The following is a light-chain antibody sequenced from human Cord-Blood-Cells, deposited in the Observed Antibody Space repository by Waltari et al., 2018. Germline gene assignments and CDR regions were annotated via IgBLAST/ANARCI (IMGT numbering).Light chain of an antibody. CDR1: SSDVGGYNY. CDR2: DVS. CDR3: SSYTSSSTVV. J-gene: IGLJ2*01. Sequence: QSALTQPASVSGSPGPSITISCTGTSSDVGGYNYVSWYQQHPGKAPKLMIYDVSNRPSGVSNRFAGSKSGNTASLTISGLQAEDEADYYCSSYTSSSTVVFGGRTKLTVL. V-gene: IGLV2-14*01.